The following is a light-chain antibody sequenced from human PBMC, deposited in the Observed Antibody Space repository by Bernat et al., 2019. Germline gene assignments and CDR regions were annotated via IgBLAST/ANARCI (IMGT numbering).Light chain of an antibody. J-gene: IGKJ1*01. CDR3: QQYHTYPPT. V-gene: IGKV1-16*02. CDR2: SAS. Sequence: DIQMTQSPSSLSASLGDRVTITCRASQDITNSLAWFQQKPGRAPKSLIYSASILQSEFPSKFSGSGYGTDFTLIITGLQPEDFATYYCQQYHTYPPTFGQGTMLEMK. CDR1: QDITNS.